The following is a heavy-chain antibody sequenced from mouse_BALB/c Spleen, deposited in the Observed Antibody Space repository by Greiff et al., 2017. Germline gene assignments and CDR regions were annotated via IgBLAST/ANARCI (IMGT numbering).Heavy chain of an antibody. CDR3: ARGGGYCGYVGDFDV. Sequence: VQLQQSGPGLVAPSQSLSITCTVSGFSLTGYGVNWVRQPPGKGLEWLGMIWGDGSTDYNSALKSRLSISKDNSKSQVFLKMNSLQTDDTARYYCARGGGYCGYVGDFDVWGEGTTVTVSS. V-gene: IGHV2-6-7*01. CDR2: IWGDGST. J-gene: IGHJ1*01. D-gene: IGHD1-2*01. CDR1: GFSLTGYG.